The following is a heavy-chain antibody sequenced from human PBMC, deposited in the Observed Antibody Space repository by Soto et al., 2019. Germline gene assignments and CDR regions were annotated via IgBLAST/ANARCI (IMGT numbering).Heavy chain of an antibody. V-gene: IGHV1-46*01. J-gene: IGHJ6*02. CDR2: INPSGGST. Sequence: ASVKVSCKASGYTFTSYYMHWVRQAPGQGLEWMGIINPSGGSTSYAQKFQGRVTMTRDTSTSTVYMELSSLRSEDTAVYYCARESITLFGVVIIWGGVGMDVWGQGTTVTVSS. D-gene: IGHD3-3*01. CDR1: GYTFTSYY. CDR3: ARESITLFGVVIIWGGVGMDV.